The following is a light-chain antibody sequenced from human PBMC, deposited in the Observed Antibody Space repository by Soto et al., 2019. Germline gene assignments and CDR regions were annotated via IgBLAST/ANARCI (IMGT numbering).Light chain of an antibody. V-gene: IGKV4-1*01. CDR3: QQYYTIDT. J-gene: IGKJ5*01. CDR2: WAS. CDR1: QSVLYSSNNKNY. Sequence: DIVMTQSPDSLAVSLVERATINCKSSQSVLYSSNNKNYLAWYQQKPGQPPKLLIYWASTRESGVPDRFSGSGSGTDFTLTITSLQAEDVAIYYCQQYYTIDTFGQGTRLEIK.